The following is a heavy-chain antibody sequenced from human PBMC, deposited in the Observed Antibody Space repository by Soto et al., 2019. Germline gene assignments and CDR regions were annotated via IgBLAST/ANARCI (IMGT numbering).Heavy chain of an antibody. Sequence: GGSLRLSCAASGFTFSSYWMHWVRQAPGKGLVWVSRINSDGSSTSYADSVKGRFTISRDNAKNTLYLQMNSLRAEDTAVYYCARESALRFLEWLPLGLDPWGQGTLVTVSS. J-gene: IGHJ5*02. CDR3: ARESALRFLEWLPLGLDP. D-gene: IGHD3-3*01. CDR2: INSDGSST. V-gene: IGHV3-74*01. CDR1: GFTFSSYW.